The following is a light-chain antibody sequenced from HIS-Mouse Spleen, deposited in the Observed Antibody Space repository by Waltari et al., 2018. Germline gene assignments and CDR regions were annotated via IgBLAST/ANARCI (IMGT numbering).Light chain of an antibody. J-gene: IGKJ4*01. CDR3: QQYDNRPLT. Sequence: DIQMTQSPSSLSASVGDRVTITCQASQDISNYLNWYQQKPGKAPKLLIYGASNLETGVPSRSSGSGSGTDFTFTISRLQPEDIATYYCQQYDNRPLTFGGGTKVEIK. CDR2: GAS. V-gene: IGKV1-33*01. CDR1: QDISNY.